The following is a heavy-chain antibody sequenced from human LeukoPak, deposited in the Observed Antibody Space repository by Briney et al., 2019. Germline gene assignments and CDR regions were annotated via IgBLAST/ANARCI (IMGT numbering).Heavy chain of an antibody. J-gene: IGHJ6*03. D-gene: IGHD3-9*01. CDR1: GYTFTSYG. Sequence: ASVKVSCKASGYTFTSYGISWVRQAPGQGLEWMGWISAYNGNTNYAQKLQGRVTMTTDTSTSTAYMELRSLRSDDTAVYYCARRGGLRYFDWLLEGWNYYYYMDVWGKGTTVTVSS. V-gene: IGHV1-18*01. CDR2: ISAYNGNT. CDR3: ARRGGLRYFDWLLEGWNYYYYMDV.